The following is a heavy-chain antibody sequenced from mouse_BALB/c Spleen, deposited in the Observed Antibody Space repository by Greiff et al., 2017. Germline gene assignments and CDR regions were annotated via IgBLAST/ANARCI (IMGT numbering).Heavy chain of an antibody. CDR1: GYTFTDYA. CDR3: ARSGHLGNAMDY. V-gene: IGHV1S137*01. J-gene: IGHJ4*01. Sequence: QVQLKQSGAELVRPGVSVKISCKGSGYTFTDYAMHWVKQSHAKSLEWIGVISNYYGDASYNQKFKGKATMTVDKSSSTAYMELARLTSEDSAIYYCARSGHLGNAMDYWGQGTSVTVSS. D-gene: IGHD3-1*01. CDR2: ISNYYGDA.